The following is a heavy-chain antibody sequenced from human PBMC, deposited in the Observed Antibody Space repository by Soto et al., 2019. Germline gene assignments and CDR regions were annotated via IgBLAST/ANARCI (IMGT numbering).Heavy chain of an antibody. V-gene: IGHV1-3*01. J-gene: IGHJ3*02. CDR2: INAGNGNT. CDR1: GYTFTSYA. D-gene: IGHD2-2*03. CDR3: ARDNGYCSSTGCADAFDI. Sequence: QVQLVQSGAEVKKPGASVKVSCKASGYTFTSYAMHWVRQAPGQRLEWMGWINAGNGNTKYSQKFQGRVTITRDTAAITAYMELSSLRSEDTAVYYCARDNGYCSSTGCADAFDIWGQGTMVTVSS.